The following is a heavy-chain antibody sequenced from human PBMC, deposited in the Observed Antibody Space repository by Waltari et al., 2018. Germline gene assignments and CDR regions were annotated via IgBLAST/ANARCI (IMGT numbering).Heavy chain of an antibody. CDR3: ARADVSTGGKYYFDF. V-gene: IGHV3-53*02. J-gene: IGHJ4*02. CDR2: LYPAAFT. Sequence: EVQLVETGGGLIPPGGSLRLSCAASDFIVSTRFTLGVRQAPGKGLEWVSTLYPAAFTYYADSVKGRFTISRDSSKNTLYLQMSSVRAEDTAVYYCARADVSTGGKYYFDFWGQGTLVSVSS. D-gene: IGHD3-16*01. CDR1: DFIVSTRF.